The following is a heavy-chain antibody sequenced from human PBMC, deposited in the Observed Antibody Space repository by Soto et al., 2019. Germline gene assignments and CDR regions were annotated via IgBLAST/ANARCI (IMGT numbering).Heavy chain of an antibody. CDR2: VYTPDYT. J-gene: IGHJ5*02. Sequence: PSETLSLTCSVSGASIRNYYWHWVRQLPGKGLEWIGYVYTPDYTRYNPSLKSRATISVDTSKNQFSLTLNSAAAADTAVYYCATDSAGRGPFDPWGQGILVTVSS. CDR3: ATDSAGRGPFDP. D-gene: IGHD3-10*01. CDR1: GASIRNYY. V-gene: IGHV4-59*01.